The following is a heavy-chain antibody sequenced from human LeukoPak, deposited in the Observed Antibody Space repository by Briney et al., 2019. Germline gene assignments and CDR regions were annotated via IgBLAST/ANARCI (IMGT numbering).Heavy chain of an antibody. D-gene: IGHD2-2*01. Sequence: KLQGRVTMTTDTSTSTAYMELRSLRSDDTAVYYCARGTSCCRDDAFDIWGQGTMVTVSS. CDR3: ARGTSCCRDDAFDI. J-gene: IGHJ3*02. V-gene: IGHV1-18*01.